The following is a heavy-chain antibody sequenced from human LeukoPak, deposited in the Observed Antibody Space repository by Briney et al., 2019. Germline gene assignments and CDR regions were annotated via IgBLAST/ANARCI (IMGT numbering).Heavy chain of an antibody. D-gene: IGHD2-8*01. CDR1: GFTFSSYS. CDR3: ARDRIGMQVDMDV. V-gene: IGHV3-66*01. J-gene: IGHJ6*02. CDR2: IYIGGST. Sequence: PGGSLRLSCAASGFTFSSYSMNWVRQAPGKGLEWVSVIYIGGSTAYADSVKGRFTISKDNSKNTVYLHMNNVRPEDTAVYYCARDRIGMQVDMDVWGQGTTVTVSS.